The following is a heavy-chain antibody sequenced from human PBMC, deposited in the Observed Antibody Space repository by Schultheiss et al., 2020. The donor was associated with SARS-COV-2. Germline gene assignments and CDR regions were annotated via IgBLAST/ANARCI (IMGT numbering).Heavy chain of an antibody. CDR3: TTEVDYGDYVGDY. CDR1: GFTFSNAW. Sequence: GGSLRLSCAASGFTFSNAWMRWVRQAPGKGLEWVGRIKSKTDGGTTDYAAPVKGRFTISRDDSKNTLYLQMNSLKTEDTAVYYCTTEVDYGDYVGDYWGQGTLVTVSS. V-gene: IGHV3-15*01. J-gene: IGHJ4*02. D-gene: IGHD4-17*01. CDR2: IKSKTDGGTT.